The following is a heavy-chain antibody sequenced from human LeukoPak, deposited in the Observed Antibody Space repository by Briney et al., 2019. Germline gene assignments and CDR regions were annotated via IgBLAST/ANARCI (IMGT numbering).Heavy chain of an antibody. J-gene: IGHJ3*01. V-gene: IGHV4-39*01. CDR3: ARAARLQISIIKMNHSAFDV. CDR2: LYYRGDT. D-gene: IGHD3-16*01. CDR1: GGSISNNNYY. Sequence: SETLSLTCSVSGGSISNNNYYWGWIRQSPGRGLECIGSLYYRGDTFYNPSLKSRVTISVDKSKNQFSLKVKSVTATDTAVFYCARAARLQISIIKMNHSAFDVWGRGTMVTVS.